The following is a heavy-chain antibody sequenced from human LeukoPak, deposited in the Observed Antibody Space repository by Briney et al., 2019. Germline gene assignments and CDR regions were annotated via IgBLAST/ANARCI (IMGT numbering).Heavy chain of an antibody. CDR3: ARGVCSSTGCYTGFYYYYMDV. D-gene: IGHD2-2*02. V-gene: IGHV3-20*04. CDR2: IYWNGGST. CDR1: GFTFDDFG. J-gene: IGHJ6*03. Sequence: GGSLRLSCAASGFTFDDFGMSWVRQAPGKGLEWVSGIYWNGGSTGYADSVKGRFTISRDNAKNSLYLQMNSLRAEDTALYYCARGVCSSTGCYTGFYYYYMDVWGKGTTVTVSS.